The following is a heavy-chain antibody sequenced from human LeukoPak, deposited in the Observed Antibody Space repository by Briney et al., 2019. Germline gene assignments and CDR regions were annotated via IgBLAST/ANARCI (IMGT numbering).Heavy chain of an antibody. Sequence: PGGSLRLSCAASGFTFDDYAMHWGRHAPGKGLEGVSGISGNSGSIGCADSVRGRFTISRDNAKNSLYLQMNSLRAEDMALYYCAKVGSSSGGFDYWGQGTLVTVSS. V-gene: IGHV3-9*03. CDR2: ISGNSGSI. J-gene: IGHJ4*02. CDR1: GFTFDDYA. CDR3: AKVGSSSGGFDY. D-gene: IGHD6-6*01.